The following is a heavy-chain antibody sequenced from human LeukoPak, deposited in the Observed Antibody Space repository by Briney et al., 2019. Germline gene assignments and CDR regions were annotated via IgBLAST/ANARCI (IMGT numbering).Heavy chain of an antibody. CDR1: GFTFSSYG. V-gene: IGHV3-30*02. J-gene: IGHJ6*02. Sequence: GGSLRLSCAASGFTFSSYGMHWVRQAPGKGLEWVAFIRYDGSNKYYADSVKGRFTISRDNSKNTLYLQMNSLRAEDTAVYYCARVGGDGGSYYYYYGMDVWGQGTTVTVSS. D-gene: IGHD2-15*01. CDR2: IRYDGSNK. CDR3: ARVGGDGGSYYYYYGMDV.